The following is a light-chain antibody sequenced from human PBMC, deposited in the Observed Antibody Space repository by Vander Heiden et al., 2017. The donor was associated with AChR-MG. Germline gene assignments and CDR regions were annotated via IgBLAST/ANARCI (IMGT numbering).Light chain of an antibody. CDR3: YSYAGSNGGV. Sequence: QSALTQPPPASGSPGPSVTISCTGTSSAVGGYNSVSWYQHHPGNTPTHTLFEVTKRPSGVPERFSGSKSGNTASLTVSGLQAEDEADYYCYSYAGSNGGVFGGGTKLTVL. J-gene: IGLJ3*02. CDR2: EVT. CDR1: SSAVGGYNS. V-gene: IGLV2-8*01.